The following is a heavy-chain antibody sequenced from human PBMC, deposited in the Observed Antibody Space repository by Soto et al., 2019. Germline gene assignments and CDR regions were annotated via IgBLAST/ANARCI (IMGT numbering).Heavy chain of an antibody. J-gene: IGHJ6*04. CDR3: AMGWFGADV. V-gene: IGHV3-74*01. CDR1: GFTLSGRS. D-gene: IGHD3-10*01. Sequence: EVQLVESGGGLVQPGGSLRLSCAASGFTLSGRSMHWVRQAPGKGLVWVSGIDNAGTDSTYADSVKGRCTSSRDNAKNMLYLQMNRLRVEETAVYYCAMGWFGADVWGKGTTVTVSS. CDR2: IDNAGTDS.